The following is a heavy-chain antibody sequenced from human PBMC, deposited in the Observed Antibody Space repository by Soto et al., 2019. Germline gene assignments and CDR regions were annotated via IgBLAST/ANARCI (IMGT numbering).Heavy chain of an antibody. Sequence: PGGSLRLSCVVSGFTFNSRWMHWVRQTPGKGLVWVSRIQPDGSTTNYADSVKGRFTISRDNAKNTLYLQMNSLRAEDTAVYYCARDRPGYSYGLDYWGQGTLVTVSS. CDR1: GFTFNSRW. CDR2: IQPDGSTT. CDR3: ARDRPGYSYGLDY. J-gene: IGHJ4*02. V-gene: IGHV3-74*01. D-gene: IGHD5-18*01.